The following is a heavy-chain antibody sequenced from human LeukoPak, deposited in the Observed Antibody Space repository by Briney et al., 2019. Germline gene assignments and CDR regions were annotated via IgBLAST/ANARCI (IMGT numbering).Heavy chain of an antibody. Sequence: SETLSLTRTVSGGSISSYYWSWIRQPAGKGLEWIGRIYTSGSTNYNPSLKSRITISVDKSKNQFSLKLSSVTAADTAVYYCATTRVGFSYFDYWGQGTLVTVSS. J-gene: IGHJ4*02. CDR3: ATTRVGFSYFDY. V-gene: IGHV4-4*07. D-gene: IGHD1-26*01. CDR1: GGSISSYY. CDR2: IYTSGST.